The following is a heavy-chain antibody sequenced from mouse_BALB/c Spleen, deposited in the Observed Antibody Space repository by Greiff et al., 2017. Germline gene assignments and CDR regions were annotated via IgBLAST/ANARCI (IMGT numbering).Heavy chain of an antibody. D-gene: IGHD1-1*01. CDR1: GFTFSSYA. CDR2: ISSGGST. Sequence: EVQRVESGGGLVKPGGSLKLSCAASGFTFSSYAMSWVRQTPEKRLEWVASISSGGSTYYPDSVKGRFTISRDNARNILYLQMSSLRSEDTAMYYCARGGAYGSSYVYYFDYWGQGTTLTVSS. V-gene: IGHV5-6-5*01. CDR3: ARGGAYGSSYVYYFDY. J-gene: IGHJ2*01.